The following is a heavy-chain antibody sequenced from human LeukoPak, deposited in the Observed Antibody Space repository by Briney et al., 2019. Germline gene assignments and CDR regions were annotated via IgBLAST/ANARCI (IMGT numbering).Heavy chain of an antibody. J-gene: IGHJ6*03. D-gene: IGHD3-10*01. CDR2: VYYSGSS. Sequence: PSETLSLTCTVCGVSISSSNYYWVWMRQPPGKGLEWIGSVYYSGSSQYNPSLKSRVTISVDTFNNQFSLKLSSVAAADTAVYFCARRTRGGGEPYYYYYMDVWGKGTTVTVSS. V-gene: IGHV4-39*01. CDR3: ARRTRGGGEPYYYYYMDV. CDR1: GVSISSSNYY.